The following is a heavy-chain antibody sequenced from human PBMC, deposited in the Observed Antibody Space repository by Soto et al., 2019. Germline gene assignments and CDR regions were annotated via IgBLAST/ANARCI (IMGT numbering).Heavy chain of an antibody. CDR3: ARRRTKTVSALGY. CDR1: GFTFTSFA. J-gene: IGHJ4*01. CDR2: ISENGVNK. Sequence: QVQLVESGGGVVQTGASLRLSCSASGFTFTSFAIHWVRQAPGKGLEWVAVISENGVNKYSAESVRGRFVISRDNSKNAVELEMNSLRPEDTAIYFCARRRTKTVSALGYWGHGTLVTVSS. D-gene: IGHD2-8*01. V-gene: IGHV3-30*09.